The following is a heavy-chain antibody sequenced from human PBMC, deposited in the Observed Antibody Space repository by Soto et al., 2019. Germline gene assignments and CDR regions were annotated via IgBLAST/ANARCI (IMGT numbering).Heavy chain of an antibody. CDR1: GLTFSSYG. CDR3: ARDSGWYN. J-gene: IGHJ4*02. V-gene: IGHV3-33*01. Sequence: QVQLGEPGGGLVQPGGSLRLSCAASGLTFSSYGMHWVGQAPGKGLEWVAVIWYAGSNKYYADSVKGGFTISRDNSKNTLYLQMNSLRAEDTAVYYCARDSGWYNWGQGTLVTVSS. D-gene: IGHD6-19*01. CDR2: IWYAGSNK.